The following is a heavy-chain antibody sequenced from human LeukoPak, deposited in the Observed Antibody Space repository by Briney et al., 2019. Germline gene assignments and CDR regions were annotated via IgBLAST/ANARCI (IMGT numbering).Heavy chain of an antibody. Sequence: PGGSLRLSCVASGFTFSSYWMHWVRQAPGKGLVWVPRINSDGSSTSYADSVKGRFTISRDNAKNTLYLQMNSLRAEDTAVYYCARGPQYYYDSSGPHDAFDIWGQGTMVTVSS. CDR1: GFTFSSYW. J-gene: IGHJ3*02. D-gene: IGHD3-22*01. CDR2: INSDGSST. V-gene: IGHV3-74*01. CDR3: ARGPQYYYDSSGPHDAFDI.